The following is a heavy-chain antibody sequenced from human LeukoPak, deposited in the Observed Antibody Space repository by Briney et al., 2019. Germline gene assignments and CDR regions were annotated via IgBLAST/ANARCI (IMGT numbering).Heavy chain of an antibody. Sequence: GGSLRLSCAASGFTFSSHGMNWVRQAPGKGLEWVSGIRGDGVTTYYADSVKGRFTISRDNSKNTLYLQMNSLRAEDTAVYYCAKGGKYDILTGYPRSRLLGDYWGQGTLVTVSS. CDR3: AKGGKYDILTGYPRSRLLGDY. V-gene: IGHV3-23*01. CDR2: IRGDGVTT. D-gene: IGHD3-9*01. J-gene: IGHJ4*02. CDR1: GFTFSSHG.